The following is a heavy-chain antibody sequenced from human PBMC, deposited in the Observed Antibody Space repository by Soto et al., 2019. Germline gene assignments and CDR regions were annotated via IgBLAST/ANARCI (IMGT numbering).Heavy chain of an antibody. CDR1: GGSISSYY. CDR2: IYYSGST. V-gene: IGHV4-59*01. D-gene: IGHD3-22*01. J-gene: IGHJ4*02. CDR3: ARWEDDDSSGYPVY. Sequence: SETLSLTCTVSGGSISSYYWSWIRQPPGKGLEWIGYIYYSGSTNYNPSLKSRVTISVDTSKNQFSLKLSSVTAADTAVYYCARWEDDDSSGYPVYWGQGTLVTVS.